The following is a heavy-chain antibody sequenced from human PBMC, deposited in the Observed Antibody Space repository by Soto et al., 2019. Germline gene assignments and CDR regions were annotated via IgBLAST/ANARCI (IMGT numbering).Heavy chain of an antibody. CDR1: GFAFRSYA. CDR2: ISYDGGNI. CDR3: AKGILSATIGPYAMDV. Sequence: GGSLRLSCEASGFAFRSYAMHWVRQAPGKGLEWVGVISYDGGNIYYADSVKGRFTISRDNSKNTLYVQVKSPRPEDTAVYYCAKGILSATIGPYAMDVWGQGTTVTVSS. J-gene: IGHJ6*02. V-gene: IGHV3-30*18. D-gene: IGHD3-16*01.